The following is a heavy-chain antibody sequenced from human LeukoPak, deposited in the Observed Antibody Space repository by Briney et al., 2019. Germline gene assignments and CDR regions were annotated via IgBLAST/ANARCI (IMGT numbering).Heavy chain of an antibody. CDR2: ITGSGLT. CDR1: GFTSNTYA. CDR3: AKRDYSDSGTFSPLFQS. J-gene: IGHJ5*02. D-gene: IGHD3-22*01. V-gene: IGHV3-23*01. Sequence: GGSLRLSCAASGFTSNTYAMSWLRQVPGMGPEWVSAITGSGLTYYADSVKGRFTISRDNSKNTLSLQMESLRAEDTAVYYCAKRDYSDSGTFSPLFQSWGQGTLVTVSS.